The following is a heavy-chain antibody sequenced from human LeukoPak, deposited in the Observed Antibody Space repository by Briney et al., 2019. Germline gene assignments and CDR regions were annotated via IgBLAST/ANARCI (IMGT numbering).Heavy chain of an antibody. CDR2: IKNKDEGEKT. Sequence: GGSLRLSCAVSGFSFTNVWMNWVRQAPGKGLEWVGRIKNKDEGEKTDYAAPVKGRFTISRDDSKATLFLQMNSLKMEDTAIYYCTTGIDYGGGYWGQGTLVSVSS. D-gene: IGHD4-17*01. CDR1: GFSFTNVW. CDR3: TTGIDYGGGY. J-gene: IGHJ4*02. V-gene: IGHV3-15*07.